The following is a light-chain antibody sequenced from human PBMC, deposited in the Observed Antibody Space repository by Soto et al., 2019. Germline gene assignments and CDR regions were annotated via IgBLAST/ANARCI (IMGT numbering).Light chain of an antibody. Sequence: LAQPASVSGSPGQSITISCTGTSSDVGGYIYVSWYQQHPGKAPKLMIYDVTSRPSGVSYRFSGSKSGNTASLTISGLQAEDEADYYCSSYTTSSSYVFGTGTKVTVL. CDR2: DVT. J-gene: IGLJ1*01. CDR3: SSYTTSSSYV. V-gene: IGLV2-14*01. CDR1: SSDVGGYIY.